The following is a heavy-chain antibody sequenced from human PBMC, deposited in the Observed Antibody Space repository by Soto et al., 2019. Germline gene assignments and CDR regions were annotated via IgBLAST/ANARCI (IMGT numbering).Heavy chain of an antibody. CDR3: ARAWEHLHFDY. J-gene: IGHJ4*02. V-gene: IGHV4-61*01. CDR2: MHYSGST. D-gene: IGHD1-26*01. CDR1: GGSVTSTSYY. Sequence: SETLSLTCTVSGGSVTSTSYYWSWIRQPPGKGLEWIGYMHYSGSTNYNPSLKSRVTISVDTSKNQFSLKLSSVTAADTAVYYWARAWEHLHFDYWGQGXLVTVYS.